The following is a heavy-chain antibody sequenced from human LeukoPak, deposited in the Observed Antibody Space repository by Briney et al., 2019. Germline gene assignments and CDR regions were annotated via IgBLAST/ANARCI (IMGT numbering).Heavy chain of an antibody. CDR1: GYTFTSYY. CDR3: ARHRTYYYDSRARVGWFDP. Sequence: ASVKVSCKASGYTFTSYYMHWVRQAPGQGLEWMGIINPSGGSTSYAQKFQGRVTMTRDMSTSTVYMELSSLRSEDTAVYYCARHRTYYYDSRARVGWFDPWGQGTLVTVSS. V-gene: IGHV1-46*01. CDR2: INPSGGST. D-gene: IGHD3-22*01. J-gene: IGHJ5*02.